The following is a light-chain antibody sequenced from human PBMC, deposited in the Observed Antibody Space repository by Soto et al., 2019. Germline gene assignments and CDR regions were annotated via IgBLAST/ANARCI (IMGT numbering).Light chain of an antibody. CDR1: SGYSNYK. CDR2: VGTGGIVG. J-gene: IGLJ2*01. V-gene: IGLV9-49*01. Sequence: QLVLTQPPSASASLGASVTLTCTLSSGYSNYKVDWYQQRPGKGPRFVMRVGTGGIVGSKGDGIPDRFSVLGSGLNRYLTIKNIQEEDESDYHCGADHGSGPHVVFGGGTQLTVL. CDR3: GADHGSGPHVV.